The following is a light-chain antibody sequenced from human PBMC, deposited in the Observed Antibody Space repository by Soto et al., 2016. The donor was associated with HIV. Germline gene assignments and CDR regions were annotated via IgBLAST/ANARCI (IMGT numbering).Light chain of an antibody. Sequence: DIQMTQSPSSLSASVGDRVTITCRASQSISKYLNWYQLKPGKAPKFLIYAASSLQSGVPSRFSGSGSGTEFTLTITTLQPEDFATYYCQQLNSYPTTFGQGTRLEIK. CDR3: QQLNSYPTT. CDR2: AAS. J-gene: IGKJ5*01. V-gene: IGKV1-17*01. CDR1: QSISKY.